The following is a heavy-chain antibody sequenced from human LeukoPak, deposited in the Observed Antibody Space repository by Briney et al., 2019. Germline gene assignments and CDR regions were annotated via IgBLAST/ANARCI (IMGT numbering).Heavy chain of an antibody. V-gene: IGHV3-23*01. CDR1: GFTFSSYA. J-gene: IGHJ6*02. D-gene: IGHD3-10*01. Sequence: LSGGSLRLSCAASGFTFSSYAMSWVRQAPGKGLEWVSDISGSGGSTYYEDSVKGRFTISRDNSKNTLYLQMNSLRAEDTAVYYCAQFSYYYGSGSFYNSPPSYYYYGMDVCGQGTTVTVSS. CDR3: AQFSYYYGSGSFYNSPPSYYYYGMDV. CDR2: ISGSGGST.